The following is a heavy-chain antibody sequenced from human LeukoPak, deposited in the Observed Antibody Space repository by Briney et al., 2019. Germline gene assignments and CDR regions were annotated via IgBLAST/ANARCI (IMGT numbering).Heavy chain of an antibody. V-gene: IGHV1-69*05. D-gene: IGHD3-22*01. CDR3: ASAYYYDSSGYPSFDY. CDR1: GGTFSSYA. CDR2: IIPIFGTA. Sequence: GASVKVSCKASGGTFSSYAISWVRQAPGQGLEWMGGIIPIFGTANYAQKFQGRVTITTDESTSTAYMELSSLRSEDTAVYYCASAYYYDSSGYPSFDYWGQGTLVTVSS. J-gene: IGHJ4*02.